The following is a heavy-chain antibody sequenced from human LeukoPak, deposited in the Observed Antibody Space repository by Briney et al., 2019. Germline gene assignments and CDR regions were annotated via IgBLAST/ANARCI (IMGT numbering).Heavy chain of an antibody. CDR3: ARRYGYSVPNDY. D-gene: IGHD5-18*01. CDR1: GGSFSAYS. V-gene: IGHV4-34*01. J-gene: IGHJ4*02. CDR2: ISHSGSS. Sequence: SETLSLTCAVYGGSFSAYSWSWLRQPPGKGLEWIGEISHSGSSNYTPSLKSRVTISVDTSKNQFSLKLSSVTAADTAVYYCARRYGYSVPNDYWGQGILVTVSS.